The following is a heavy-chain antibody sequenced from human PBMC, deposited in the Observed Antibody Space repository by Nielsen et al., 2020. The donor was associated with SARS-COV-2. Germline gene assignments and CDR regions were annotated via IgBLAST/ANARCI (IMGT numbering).Heavy chain of an antibody. CDR3: ARHPTTSITIFGVVSGRGWFDP. Sequence: SETLSLTCTVSGASISSSSYHWGWIRQPPGKGLEWIGSVYYSGSTYYNPSLKSRVTISVDTSKNQFSLKLSSVTAADTAVYYCARHPTTSITIFGVVSGRGWFDPWGQGTLVTVSS. CDR2: VYYSGST. V-gene: IGHV4-39*01. D-gene: IGHD3-3*01. J-gene: IGHJ5*02. CDR1: GASISSSSYH.